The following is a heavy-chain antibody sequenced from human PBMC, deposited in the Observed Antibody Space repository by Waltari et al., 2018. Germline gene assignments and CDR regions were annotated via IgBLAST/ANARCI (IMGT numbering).Heavy chain of an antibody. J-gene: IGHJ4*02. D-gene: IGHD3-10*01. CDR1: GFTFSSYG. CDR2: IWYDGSNK. Sequence: QVQLVESGGGVVQPGRSLRLSCAASGFTFSSYGLHWVPQAPGKGLEWVAVIWYDGSNKYYADSVKGRFTISRDNSKNTLYLQMNSLRAEDTAVYYCARDAPTSMVRGVSYYFDYWGQGTLVTVSS. V-gene: IGHV3-33*01. CDR3: ARDAPTSMVRGVSYYFDY.